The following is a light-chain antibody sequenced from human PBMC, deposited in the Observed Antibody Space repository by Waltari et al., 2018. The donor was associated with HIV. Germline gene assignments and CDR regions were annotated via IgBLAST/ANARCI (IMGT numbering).Light chain of an antibody. CDR3: CSYAGAYTYV. Sequence: QSALTQPRSVSGSPGQSVTISCTGTSSDIGYFDYVSWYQQYPGKAPTVIIYEVDPRPSGVPDRFTGSKSGITASLTISGLQGEDEADYYCCSYAGAYTYVFGTGTKVNVL. V-gene: IGLV2-11*01. CDR2: EVD. CDR1: SSDIGYFDY. J-gene: IGLJ1*01.